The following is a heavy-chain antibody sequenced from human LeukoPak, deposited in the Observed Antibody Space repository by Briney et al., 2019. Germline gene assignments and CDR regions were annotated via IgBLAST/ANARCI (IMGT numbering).Heavy chain of an antibody. J-gene: IGHJ4*02. CDR1: GYTFTDYY. Sequence: ASVKVSCKASGYTFTDYYMHWVRQAPGQGLEWMGWINPNSGGTNYAQKFQGRVTMTRDTSISTAYMELSRLRSDDTAVYYCARPSSGWSASLGYWGQGTLVTVSS. V-gene: IGHV1-2*02. D-gene: IGHD6-19*01. CDR2: INPNSGGT. CDR3: ARPSSGWSASLGY.